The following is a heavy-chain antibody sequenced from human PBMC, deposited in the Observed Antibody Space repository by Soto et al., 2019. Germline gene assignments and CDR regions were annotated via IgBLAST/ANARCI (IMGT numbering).Heavy chain of an antibody. CDR1: GYTFTSYG. J-gene: IGHJ1*01. V-gene: IGHV1-18*01. CDR3: AWGIAVAGPFPEYFQH. CDR2: ISTYKGNT. D-gene: IGHD6-19*01. Sequence: QVQLVQSGPEVKKPGASVKVSCKTSGYTFTSYGISWVRQAPGQGLEWMGWISTYKGNTNYAQKLQGRVTMTTDTSTSTAYMGLRSLRSDATAVYYCAWGIAVAGPFPEYFQHWGQGTLVTVSS.